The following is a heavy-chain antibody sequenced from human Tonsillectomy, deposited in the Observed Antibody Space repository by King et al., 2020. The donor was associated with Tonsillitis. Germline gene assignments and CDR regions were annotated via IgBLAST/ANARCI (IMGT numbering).Heavy chain of an antibody. V-gene: IGHV5-51*01. CDR2: IYLGDSDT. CDR1: GYSFTSYW. CDR3: ARGEVGYYYDSSGEYSFDY. D-gene: IGHD3-22*01. Sequence: QLVQSGAEVKKPGESLKISCKGSGYSFTSYWIGWVRQMPGKGLGWMGIIYLGDSDTRHSPSFQGQVTISADKSIRTAYLQWSSLKASDTAMYYCARGEVGYYYDSSGEYSFDYWGQGTLVTVSS. J-gene: IGHJ4*02.